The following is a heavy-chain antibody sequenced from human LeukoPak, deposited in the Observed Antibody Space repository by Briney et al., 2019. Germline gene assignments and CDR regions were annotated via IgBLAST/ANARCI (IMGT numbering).Heavy chain of an antibody. Sequence: PGGSLRLSWEASGFTFTTYIMTWVRQAPGKGLEWVSIISSGSSAIFSADALKGRFTISRDDAKNLLYLDMNSLRAEDTAVYYCARGHTAVTRHFDFWGQGTLVTVSS. J-gene: IGHJ4*02. CDR3: ARGHTAVTRHFDF. CDR1: GFTFTTYI. V-gene: IGHV3-21*01. CDR2: ISSGSSAI. D-gene: IGHD4-17*01.